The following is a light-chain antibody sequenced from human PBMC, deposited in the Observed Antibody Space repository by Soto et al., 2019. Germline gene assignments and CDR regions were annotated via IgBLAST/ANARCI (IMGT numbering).Light chain of an antibody. CDR2: DAS. Sequence: EVVLRQSPATRSLSPGERATLSFRASQSVSTYLAWYQQKPGQAPRLLIYDASNRATGIPARFSGSGSATDFTLTISSLEPEDFAVYYCQQRSSWITFGQGTRLEIK. CDR1: QSVSTY. V-gene: IGKV3-11*01. J-gene: IGKJ5*01. CDR3: QQRSSWIT.